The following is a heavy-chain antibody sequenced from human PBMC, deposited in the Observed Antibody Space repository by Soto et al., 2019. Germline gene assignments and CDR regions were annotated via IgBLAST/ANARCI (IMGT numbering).Heavy chain of an antibody. CDR3: ARDNEYGALVPFDS. Sequence: PSQTLSLTCAISGDSVFSKTAAWNWIRQSPSRGLEWLGRTFYRSKWRNDYAVSVKSRITINPDTSKDHFSLQLSSVTPEDTAVYYCARDNEYGALVPFDSWGQGTLVTVSS. CDR1: GDSVFSKTAA. J-gene: IGHJ4*02. D-gene: IGHD2-8*01. V-gene: IGHV6-1*01. CDR2: TFYRSKWRN.